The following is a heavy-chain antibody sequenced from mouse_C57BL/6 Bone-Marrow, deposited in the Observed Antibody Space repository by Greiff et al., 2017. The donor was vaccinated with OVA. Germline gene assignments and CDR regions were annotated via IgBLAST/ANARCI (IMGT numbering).Heavy chain of an antibody. J-gene: IGHJ1*03. CDR1: GFTFSDYY. D-gene: IGHD2-3*01. V-gene: IGHV5-16*01. CDR2: INYDGSST. Sequence: EVMLVESEGGLVQPGSSMKLSCTASGFTFSDYYMAWVRQVPEKGLEWVANINYDGSSTYYLDSLKSRFIISRDNAKNILYLQMSSLKSEDTATYYCARDFDDGYLWYFDVWGTGTTVTVSS. CDR3: ARDFDDGYLWYFDV.